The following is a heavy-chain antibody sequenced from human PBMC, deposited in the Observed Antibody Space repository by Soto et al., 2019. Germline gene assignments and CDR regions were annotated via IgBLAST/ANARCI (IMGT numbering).Heavy chain of an antibody. CDR2: IDPSDSYT. D-gene: IGHD6-6*01. CDR3: ARTTESSSSHYYYYGMDV. V-gene: IGHV5-10-1*01. Sequence: EXLKIYCKCSGYXFTSYLLIWVRHMPGKGLEFMGRIDPSDSYTNYSPSFQVHVTISADKSISTAYLQWSSLKASDTAMYYCARTTESSSSHYYYYGMDVWGQGTTVTVS. CDR1: GYXFTSYL. J-gene: IGHJ6*02.